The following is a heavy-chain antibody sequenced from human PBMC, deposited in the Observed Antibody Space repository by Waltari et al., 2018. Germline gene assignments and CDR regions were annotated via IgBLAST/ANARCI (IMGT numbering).Heavy chain of an antibody. V-gene: IGHV4-31*02. CDR3: ARELGMGLDY. J-gene: IGHJ4*02. Sequence: NPSLKSRVTISVDTSKNQFSLKLTSVTAADTAVYYCARELGMGLDYWGQGTLVTVSS. D-gene: IGHD3-16*01.